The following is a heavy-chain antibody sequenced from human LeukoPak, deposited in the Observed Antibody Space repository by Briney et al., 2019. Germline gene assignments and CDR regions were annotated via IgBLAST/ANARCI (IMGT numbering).Heavy chain of an antibody. D-gene: IGHD4-17*01. CDR1: GFTLSSYS. CDR2: ISSSSSYI. CDR3: ARGYGESYNWFDP. V-gene: IGHV3-21*01. J-gene: IGHJ5*02. Sequence: DPGGSLRLSCAASGFTLSSYSMNWVRQAPGKGLEWVSSISSSSSYIYYTDSLEGRFTISRDNAKNSLYLQMNSLRAEDTAVYYCARGYGESYNWFDPWGQGTLVTVSS.